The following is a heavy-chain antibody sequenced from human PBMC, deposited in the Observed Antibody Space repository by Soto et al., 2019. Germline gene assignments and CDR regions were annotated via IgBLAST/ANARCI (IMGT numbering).Heavy chain of an antibody. CDR3: ARRGGPNSSGWYPFQH. CDR2: IIPIFGTA. Sequence: QVQLVQSGAEVKKPGSSVKVSCKASGGTFSSYAISWVRQAPGQGLEWMGGIIPIFGTANYAQKFQSRVTITADKSTSTAYMELSSLRSEVTAVYYCARRGGPNSSGWYPFQHWGQGTLVTVSS. V-gene: IGHV1-69*06. CDR1: GGTFSSYA. D-gene: IGHD6-19*01. J-gene: IGHJ1*01.